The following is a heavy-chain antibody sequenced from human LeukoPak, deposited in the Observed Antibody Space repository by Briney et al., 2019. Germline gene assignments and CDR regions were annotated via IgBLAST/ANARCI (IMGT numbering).Heavy chain of an antibody. CDR2: IYHSGST. D-gene: IGHD3-16*01. CDR1: GGSIGSGTYY. Sequence: PTETLSLTCTVSGGSIGSGTYYWSWLRQPPGKGLEWIGYIYHSGSTYYNPSLKSRVTISVDTSKNQFSLKLSSVTAADTAVYYCARGFGAFDIWGQGTMVTVSS. V-gene: IGHV4-30-2*01. J-gene: IGHJ3*02. CDR3: ARGFGAFDI.